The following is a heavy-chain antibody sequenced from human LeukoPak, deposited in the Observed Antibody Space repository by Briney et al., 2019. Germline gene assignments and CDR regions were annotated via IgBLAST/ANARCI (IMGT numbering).Heavy chain of an antibody. CDR3: ARDRRAVTTLGWPFPYYGMDV. CDR1: GLTVSSNY. CDR2: IYSGGGT. Sequence: GGSLRLSCAASGLTVSSNYMSWVRQAPGKGLEWVSVIYSGGGTYYADSVKGRFTISRDNSKNTLYLQMNSLRAEDTAVYYCARDRRAVTTLGWPFPYYGMDVWGQGTTVTVSS. V-gene: IGHV3-66*01. J-gene: IGHJ6*02. D-gene: IGHD4-17*01.